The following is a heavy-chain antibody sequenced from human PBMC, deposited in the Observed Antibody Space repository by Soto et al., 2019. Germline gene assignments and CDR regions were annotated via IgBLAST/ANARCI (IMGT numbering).Heavy chain of an antibody. CDR3: ARFVDYDYIWGSYRRDDAFDI. Sequence: ASVKVSCKASGYTFTSYAMHWVRQAPGQRLEWMGWINAGNGNTKYSQKFQGRVTITRDTSASTAYMELSSLRSEDTAVYYCARFVDYDYIWGSYRRDDAFDIWGQGTMVTVSS. J-gene: IGHJ3*02. D-gene: IGHD3-16*02. CDR1: GYTFTSYA. CDR2: INAGNGNT. V-gene: IGHV1-3*01.